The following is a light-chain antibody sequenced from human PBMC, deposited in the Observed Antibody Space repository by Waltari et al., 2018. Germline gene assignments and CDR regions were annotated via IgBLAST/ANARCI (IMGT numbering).Light chain of an antibody. J-gene: IGLJ3*02. CDR2: KAN. CDR1: SGSVSTTSY. V-gene: IGLV8-61*01. CDR3: LLYLGSGIFV. Sequence: QTVVTQEPSLSVSPGGTVTLTCALSSGSVSTTSYASWYQQTPGQAPRTHVYKANRGSSGGPDRFSGFILGNKAALTITGAQSEDESDYYCLLYLGSGIFVFGGGTKLTVL.